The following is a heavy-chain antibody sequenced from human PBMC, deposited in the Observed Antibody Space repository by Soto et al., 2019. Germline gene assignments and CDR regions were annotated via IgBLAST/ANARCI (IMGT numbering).Heavy chain of an antibody. J-gene: IGHJ6*02. CDR3: AKGRAVYSSSSPYYYYYYGMDV. D-gene: IGHD6-6*01. Sequence: GGSLRLSCAASGFTFSSYAMSWVRQAPGKGLEWVSAISGSGGSTYYADSVKGRFTISRDNSKNTLYLQMNSLRAEDTAVYYCAKGRAVYSSSSPYYYYYYGMDVWGQGTTVTVSS. CDR2: ISGSGGST. V-gene: IGHV3-23*01. CDR1: GFTFSSYA.